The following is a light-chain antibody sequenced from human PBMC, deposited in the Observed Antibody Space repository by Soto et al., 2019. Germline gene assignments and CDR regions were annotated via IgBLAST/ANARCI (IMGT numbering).Light chain of an antibody. CDR1: QSIGNY. CDR3: QQSYNTHQYT. Sequence: DIQMTQSPSSLSASVGDRITIACRASQSIGNYLNRYQQKPGKAPKVLIYATFSFQSGVPSRFSGSGSETDFALTFSSRKPEDFATYYSQQSYNTHQYTFGQGTRLEIK. J-gene: IGKJ2*01. V-gene: IGKV1-39*01. CDR2: ATF.